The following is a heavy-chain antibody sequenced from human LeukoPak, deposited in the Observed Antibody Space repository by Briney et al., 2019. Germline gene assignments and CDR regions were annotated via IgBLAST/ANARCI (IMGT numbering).Heavy chain of an antibody. CDR1: GYTLTELS. CDR2: FDPEDGET. CDR3: AINIVVRGAINWFDP. V-gene: IGHV1-24*01. J-gene: IGHJ5*02. Sequence: ASVKVSCKVSGYTLTELSMHWVRQAPGKGLEWMGGFDPEDGETIYAQKFQGRVTMTEDTSTDTAYMELSSLRSEDTAVYYCAINIVVRGAINWFDPWGQGTLVTVSS. D-gene: IGHD3-10*01.